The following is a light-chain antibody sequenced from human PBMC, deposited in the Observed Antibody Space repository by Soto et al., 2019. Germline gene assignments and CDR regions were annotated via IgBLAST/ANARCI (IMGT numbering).Light chain of an antibody. CDR2: GTS. Sequence: EIVLTQSPATLSLSPGERATVSCRASQSVSGSLAWYQQKPGQAPRLLIDGTSNRATSIPARFSGSGSGTDFTLTISSLEPEDSAVYYCQQRGNWPLTFGPGTKVDIK. CDR3: QQRGNWPLT. J-gene: IGKJ3*01. CDR1: QSVSGS. V-gene: IGKV3-11*01.